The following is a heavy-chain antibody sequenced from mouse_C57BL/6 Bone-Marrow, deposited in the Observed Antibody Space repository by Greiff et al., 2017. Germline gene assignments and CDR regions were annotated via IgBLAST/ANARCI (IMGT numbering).Heavy chain of an antibody. J-gene: IGHJ1*03. D-gene: IGHD4-1*02. Sequence: QVQLQQSGAELVRPGSSVKLSCKASGYTFTSYWMDWVKQRPGQGLEWIGNIYPSDSETHYNQKFKDKATLTVDKSSSTAYMQLSSLTSEDSAVYYCASLQLGGWYFDVWGTGTTVTVSS. CDR2: IYPSDSET. CDR3: ASLQLGGWYFDV. V-gene: IGHV1-61*01. CDR1: GYTFTSYW.